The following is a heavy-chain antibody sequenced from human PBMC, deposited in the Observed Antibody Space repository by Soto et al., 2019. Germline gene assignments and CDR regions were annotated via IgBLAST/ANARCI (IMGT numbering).Heavy chain of an antibody. D-gene: IGHD5-12*01. J-gene: IGHJ4*02. V-gene: IGHV3-23*01. CDR1: GFIFSSYA. CDR3: AKTVEMATIRPFDY. CDR2: ISGGGGST. Sequence: EVQLLESGGGLVQPGGSLRLSCAASGFIFSSYAMTWVRQASGKVLEWVSAISGGGGSTYYADSVKGRFTISRDNPKKTLNLQMNSLRAEDTAVYYCAKTVEMATIRPFDYWGQGTVVTVSS.